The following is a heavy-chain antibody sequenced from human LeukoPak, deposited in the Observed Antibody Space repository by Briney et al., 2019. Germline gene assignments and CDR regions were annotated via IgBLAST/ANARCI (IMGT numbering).Heavy chain of an antibody. D-gene: IGHD4-23*01. J-gene: IGHJ4*02. CDR3: ARDIGGNSPYFDY. CDR2: INPNSGGT. Sequence: ASVKVSCKASGYTFTGYYMHWVRQAPGQGLEWMGRINPNSGGTYYAQKFQGRVTMTRDTSISTAYMELSRLRSDDTAVYYCARDIGGNSPYFDYWGQGTLVTVSS. V-gene: IGHV1-2*06. CDR1: GYTFTGYY.